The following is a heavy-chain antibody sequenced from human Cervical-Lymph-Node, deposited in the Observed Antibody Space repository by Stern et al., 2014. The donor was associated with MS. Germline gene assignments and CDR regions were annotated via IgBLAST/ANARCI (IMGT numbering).Heavy chain of an antibody. CDR2: SYPGDSDT. D-gene: IGHD2-21*01. J-gene: IGHJ4*02. CDR3: ARHCGFRPGCIDY. Sequence: VQLVQSGAAVKKPGESLKISCKGSGYSFTSYWIGWVRQLPGKGLAWVGISYPGDSDTRYSRSFQGQVTISADKSISTAYLQWSSLKASDTAMYYCARHCGFRPGCIDYWGQGTLVTVSS. CDR1: GYSFTSYW. V-gene: IGHV5-51*01.